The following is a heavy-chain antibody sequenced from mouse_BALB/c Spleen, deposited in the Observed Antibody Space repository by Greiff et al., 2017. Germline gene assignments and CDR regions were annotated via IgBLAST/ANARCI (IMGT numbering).Heavy chain of an antibody. V-gene: IGHV3-2*02. CDR3: ARWLLDYFDD. J-gene: IGHJ2*01. Sequence: EVQLQQSGPGLVKPSQSLSLTCTVTGYSITSDYAWNWIRQFPGNKLEWMGYISYSGSTSYNPSLKSRISITRDTSKNQFFLQLNSVTTEDTATYYCARWLLDYFDDWGQGTTLTVSS. CDR1: GYSITSDYA. CDR2: ISYSGST. D-gene: IGHD2-3*01.